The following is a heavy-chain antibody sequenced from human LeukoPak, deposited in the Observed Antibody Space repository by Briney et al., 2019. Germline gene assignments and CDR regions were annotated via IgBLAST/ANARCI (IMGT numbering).Heavy chain of an antibody. CDR1: GGSFSGYY. D-gene: IGHD2-2*01. Sequence: SETLSLTCAVYGGSFSGYYWSWIRQPPGKGLEWIGEINHSGSTNYNPSLKSRVTISVDTSKSQFSLKLSSVTAADTAVYYCASQGVPAATRYYYYGMDVWGQGTTVTVSS. CDR2: INHSGST. V-gene: IGHV4-34*01. J-gene: IGHJ6*02. CDR3: ASQGVPAATRYYYYGMDV.